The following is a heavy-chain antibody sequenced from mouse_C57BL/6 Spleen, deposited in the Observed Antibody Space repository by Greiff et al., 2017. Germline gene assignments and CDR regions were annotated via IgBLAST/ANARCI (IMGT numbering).Heavy chain of an antibody. CDR3: AREGPWFAY. CDR2: IDPSDSYT. J-gene: IGHJ3*01. D-gene: IGHD3-3*01. Sequence: VQLQQSGAELVMPGASVKLSCKASGYTFTSYWMHWVKQRPGQGLEWIGEIDPSDSYTNYNQKFKGKSTLTVDKSSSTAYMQLSSLTSEDSAVYYCAREGPWFAYWGQGTLVTVSA. V-gene: IGHV1-69*01. CDR1: GYTFTSYW.